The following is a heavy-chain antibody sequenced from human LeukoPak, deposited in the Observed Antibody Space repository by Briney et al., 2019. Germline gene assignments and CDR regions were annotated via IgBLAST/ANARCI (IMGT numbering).Heavy chain of an antibody. D-gene: IGHD4-23*01. CDR2: IFYSGST. CDR3: ANSANYGGNSGYLDY. J-gene: IGHJ4*02. V-gene: IGHV4-39*01. Sequence: SETLSLTCTVSGGSIGSSSYYWGWIRQPPGKGLEWIGSIFYSGSTYYNPSLKSRVTISEDTSKNQFSLKLSSVTAADTAVYYCANSANYGGNSGYLDYWGQGTLVTVSS. CDR1: GGSIGSSSYY.